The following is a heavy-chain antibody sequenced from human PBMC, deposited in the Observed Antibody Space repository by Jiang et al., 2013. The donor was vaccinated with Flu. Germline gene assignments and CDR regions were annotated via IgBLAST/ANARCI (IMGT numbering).Heavy chain of an antibody. J-gene: IGHJ4*02. Sequence: GVVQPGRSLRLSCAASGFTFSSYGMHWVRQAPGKGLEWVAVISYDGSNKYYADSVKGRFTISRDNSKNTLYLQMNSLRAEDTAVYYCAHLHTGTVTRGSFDYWGQGTLVTVSS. CDR2: ISYDGSNK. CDR3: AHLHTGTVTRGSFDY. CDR1: GFTFSSYG. D-gene: IGHD4-11*01. V-gene: IGHV3-30*03.